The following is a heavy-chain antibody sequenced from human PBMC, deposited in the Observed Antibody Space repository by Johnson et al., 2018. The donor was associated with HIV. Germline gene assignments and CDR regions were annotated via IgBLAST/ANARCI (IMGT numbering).Heavy chain of an antibody. CDR3: ARVRDYNFWSGQQSRHAFDI. Sequence: EQLVESGGGLVQPGGSLRLSCAASGFAFSSFAVTWVRQAPGKGLEWVSAISGSGGSTYSADSVKGRFTISRDNSKNTLYLQMNSLRAEDTAVYYCARVRDYNFWSGQQSRHAFDIWGQGTMVTVSS. J-gene: IGHJ3*02. CDR2: ISGSGGST. D-gene: IGHD3-3*01. CDR1: GFAFSSFA. V-gene: IGHV3-23*04.